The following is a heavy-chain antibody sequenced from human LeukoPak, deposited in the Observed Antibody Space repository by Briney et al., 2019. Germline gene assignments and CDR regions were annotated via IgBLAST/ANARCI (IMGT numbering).Heavy chain of an antibody. CDR3: ARHKDSSGWYHRDY. V-gene: IGHV5-51*01. Sequence: GESLKISCKGSGYRFTNYWIGWVRQMPGKGLEWMGIIYPGDSATTYSPSFQGQVTISADKSISTAYLQWSSLKASDTAMYYCARHKDSSGWYHRDYWGQGTLVTVSS. J-gene: IGHJ4*02. CDR2: IYPGDSAT. CDR1: GYRFTNYW. D-gene: IGHD6-19*01.